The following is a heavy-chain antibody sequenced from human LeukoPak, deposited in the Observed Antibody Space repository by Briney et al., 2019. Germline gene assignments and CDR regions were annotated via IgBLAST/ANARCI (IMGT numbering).Heavy chain of an antibody. CDR2: ISPEGSGS. V-gene: IGHV3-7*01. CDR1: GFAFSSNW. Sequence: PGGSLRLSCAASGFAFSSNWMSWVRPAPGRGLELVANISPEGSGSYCMDSEKGRCAISRDNARSSLDLQLNSLRVEDTAVYFCASQAYSRFDYWGQGTLVTVSS. D-gene: IGHD4-11*01. CDR3: ASQAYSRFDY. J-gene: IGHJ4*02.